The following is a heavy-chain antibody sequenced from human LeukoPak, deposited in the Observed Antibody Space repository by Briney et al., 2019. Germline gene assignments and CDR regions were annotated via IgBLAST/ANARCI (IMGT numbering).Heavy chain of an antibody. Sequence: SETLSLTCTVSGGSISSGSYYWSWIRQPAGKGLEWIGRIYTSGSTNYNPSLKSRVTISVDTSKNQFSLKLSSVTAADTAVYYCASLGMYDSSRYPRGDYWGQGTLVTVSS. J-gene: IGHJ4*02. V-gene: IGHV4-61*02. CDR1: GGSISSGSYY. D-gene: IGHD3-22*01. CDR2: IYTSGST. CDR3: ASLGMYDSSRYPRGDY.